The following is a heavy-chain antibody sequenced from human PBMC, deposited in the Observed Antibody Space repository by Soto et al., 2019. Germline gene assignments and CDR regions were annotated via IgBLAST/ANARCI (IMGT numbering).Heavy chain of an antibody. CDR2: IYHGGST. D-gene: IGHD3-10*01. CDR1: NGSISSNNW. Sequence: QVQLQESGPGLVKPSGTLSLTCTVTNGSISSNNWWSWVRQSPGKGLEWIGEIYHGGSTNFNPSLMSRVTISLDTSRNQFSLRLRSVTAADTAVYYCAVERGSIKVRGPFDIWSQGTLVTVSS. J-gene: IGHJ3*02. V-gene: IGHV4-4*02. CDR3: AVERGSIKVRGPFDI.